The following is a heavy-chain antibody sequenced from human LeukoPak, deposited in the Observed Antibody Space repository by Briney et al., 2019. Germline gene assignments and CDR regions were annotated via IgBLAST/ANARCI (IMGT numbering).Heavy chain of an antibody. CDR1: GGSFSGYY. CDR3: ARESRYDILTGYDY. CDR2: INHSGST. Sequence: PSETLSLTCAVYGGSFSGYYWSWIRQPPGKGLEWIGEINHSGSTNYNPSLKSRVPISVDTCKNQFSLKLSSVTAADTAVYYCARESRYDILTGYDYWGQGTLVTVSS. V-gene: IGHV4-34*01. D-gene: IGHD3-9*01. J-gene: IGHJ4*02.